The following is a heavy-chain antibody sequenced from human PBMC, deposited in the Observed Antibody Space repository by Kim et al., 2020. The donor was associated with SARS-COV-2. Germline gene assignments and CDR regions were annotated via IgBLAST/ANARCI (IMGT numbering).Heavy chain of an antibody. Sequence: ASVKVSCKASGYTFTSYDINWVRQATGQGLEWMGWMNPNSGNTGYAQKFQGRVTMTRNTSISTAYMELSSLRSEDTAVYYCARGRRASRRPYSSSLVRLLVRYHDAFDIWGQGTMVTVSS. CDR1: GYTFTSYD. V-gene: IGHV1-8*01. D-gene: IGHD6-6*01. CDR3: ARGRRASRRPYSSSLVRLLVRYHDAFDI. J-gene: IGHJ3*02. CDR2: MNPNSGNT.